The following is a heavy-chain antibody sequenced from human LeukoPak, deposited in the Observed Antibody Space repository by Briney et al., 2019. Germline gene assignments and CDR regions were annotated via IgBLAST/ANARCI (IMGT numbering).Heavy chain of an antibody. CDR2: IIPIFGTA. CDR3: AREVGGAYYYDSSGYYYFDY. J-gene: IGHJ4*02. Sequence: SVKVSCKASGGTFSSYAISWVRQAPGQGLEWMGRIIPIFGTANYAQKFQGRVTITTDESTSTAYMELSSLRSEDTAVYYCAREVGGAYYYDSSGYYYFDYWGQGTLVTVPS. V-gene: IGHV1-69*05. D-gene: IGHD3-22*01. CDR1: GGTFSSYA.